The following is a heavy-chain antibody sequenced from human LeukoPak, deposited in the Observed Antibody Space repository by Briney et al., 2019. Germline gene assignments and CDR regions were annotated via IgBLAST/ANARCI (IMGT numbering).Heavy chain of an antibody. CDR2: IYYSGST. CDR3: ARQGLIVLAGEGDFDY. Sequence: PSETLSLTCTVSGGSIISSNYYWGWIRQPPGKGLEWIGSIYYSGSTRYNPSLKSRVTISVDTSKNQFSLKLSSVTAADTAVYYCARQGLIVLAGEGDFDYWGQGTLVTVSS. D-gene: IGHD7-27*01. V-gene: IGHV4-39*01. J-gene: IGHJ4*02. CDR1: GGSIISSNYY.